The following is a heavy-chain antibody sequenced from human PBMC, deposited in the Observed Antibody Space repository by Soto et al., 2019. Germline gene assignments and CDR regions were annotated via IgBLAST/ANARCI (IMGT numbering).Heavy chain of an antibody. CDR3: AADSSWYLISGFKANPFDS. CDR1: GFTFSSYA. D-gene: IGHD6-13*01. Sequence: EVQLLESGGGLVQPGGSLRLSCAASGFTFSSYAMSWVRQAPGKGLEWVSAISGSGGSTYYADSVKGRFTISRDNSKNTLYLQMNSLRAEDTAVYYCAADSSWYLISGFKANPFDSWCQGTLVTVSS. V-gene: IGHV3-23*01. J-gene: IGHJ4*02. CDR2: ISGSGGST.